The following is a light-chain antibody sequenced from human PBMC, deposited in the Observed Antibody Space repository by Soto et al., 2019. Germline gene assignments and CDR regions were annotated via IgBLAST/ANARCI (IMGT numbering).Light chain of an antibody. CDR2: GAT. CDR3: QQYVTSSPRT. Sequence: EVVMTQSPATLSVSPGERATLSCRASQTINSNLAWYQQKPGQAPRLLIHGATTRATGIPGRFSGSGSGTDFTLTITRLEPEDFAVYYCQQYVTSSPRTFGQGTKVDIK. J-gene: IGKJ1*01. V-gene: IGKV3-15*01. CDR1: QTINSN.